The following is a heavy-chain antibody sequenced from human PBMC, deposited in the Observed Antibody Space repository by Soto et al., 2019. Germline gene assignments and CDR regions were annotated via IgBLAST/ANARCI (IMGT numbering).Heavy chain of an antibody. CDR3: ARTVSTKTAPIDY. CDR1: GYTFTNYY. J-gene: IGHJ4*01. V-gene: IGHV1-46*04. D-gene: IGHD4-17*01. Sequence: QVQLVQSGAEVKNPGASVKISCKASGYTFTNYYLHWLREARGQGLEWMGIITPSSGGTRYQQRLQSRVTMTTDTSTSTVYMELGSLRSPDTAVYYRARTVSTKTAPIDYWGHGTLVTVSS. CDR2: ITPSSGGT.